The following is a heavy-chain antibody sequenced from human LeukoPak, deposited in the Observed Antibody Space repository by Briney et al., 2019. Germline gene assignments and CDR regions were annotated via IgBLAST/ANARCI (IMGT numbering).Heavy chain of an antibody. CDR2: ISDTGKT. Sequence: PSETLSLTCSVSGASLSSYYWGWVRQPPGKGLEWIGYISDTGKTDYNPSLKSLGTLSLDTSKNQFSLRFTSVTAADTAVYYCVTGYYEPFDNWGQGTLVTVSS. CDR1: GASLSSYY. CDR3: VTGYYEPFDN. J-gene: IGHJ4*02. D-gene: IGHD3-3*01. V-gene: IGHV4-59*01.